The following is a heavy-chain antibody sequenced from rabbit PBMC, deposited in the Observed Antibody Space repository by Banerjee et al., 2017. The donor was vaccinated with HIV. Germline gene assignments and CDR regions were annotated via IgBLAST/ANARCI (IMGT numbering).Heavy chain of an antibody. D-gene: IGHD4-1*01. CDR3: VRDGGWGRLDL. CDR1: GFSFSNKYV. J-gene: IGHJ3*01. V-gene: IGHV1S45*01. CDR2: INTISGDT. Sequence: QEQLEESGGDLVKPEGSLTLTCTASGFSFSNKYVMCWVRQAPGKGLEWIACINTISGDTVYATWAKGRFTISKTSSTTVTLQMTSLTAADTATYFCVRDGGWGRLDLWGPGTLVPVS.